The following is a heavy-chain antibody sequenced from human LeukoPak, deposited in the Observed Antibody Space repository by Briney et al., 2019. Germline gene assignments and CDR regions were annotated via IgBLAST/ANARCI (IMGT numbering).Heavy chain of an antibody. CDR3: ARNGDSSGPRYYYYMDV. J-gene: IGHJ6*03. V-gene: IGHV4-4*09. CDR2: IYTSGIT. CDR1: GGSISSYY. D-gene: IGHD3-22*01. Sequence: PSETLSLTCTVSGGSISSYYWSWIRQPPGKGLEWIGYIYTSGITNYNPSLKSRVTISVDTSKNQFSLKLSSVTAADTAVYYCARNGDSSGPRYYYYMDVWGKGTTVTVSS.